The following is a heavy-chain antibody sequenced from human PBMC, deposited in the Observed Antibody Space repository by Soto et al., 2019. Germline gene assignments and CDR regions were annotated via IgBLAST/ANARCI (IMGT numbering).Heavy chain of an antibody. CDR1: GYTFTSYY. CDR2: INPSGGST. J-gene: IGHJ5*02. Sequence: GASVKVSCKASGYTFTSYYMHWVRQAPEQGLEWMGIINPSGGSTSYAQKFQGRVTMTRGTSTSTVYMELSSLRSEDTAVYYCARDRIGWGGLRSGWYNWFDPWGQGTQVTVSS. D-gene: IGHD6-19*01. V-gene: IGHV1-46*01. CDR3: ARDRIGWGGLRSGWYNWFDP.